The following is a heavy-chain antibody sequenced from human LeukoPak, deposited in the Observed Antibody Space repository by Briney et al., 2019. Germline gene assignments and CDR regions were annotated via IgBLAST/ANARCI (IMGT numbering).Heavy chain of an antibody. V-gene: IGHV4-4*07. Sequence: RSSETLSLTCTVSGGSISTQYWSWIRQPAGKGLEWIGRIYSSGGTNYNPSLKSRVSMSVDTSKNQFSLKLSSVTAADTAVYYCASGVATLDYWGQGTLVTVSS. CDR3: ASGVATLDY. CDR1: GGSISTQY. J-gene: IGHJ4*02. CDR2: IYSSGGT. D-gene: IGHD5-12*01.